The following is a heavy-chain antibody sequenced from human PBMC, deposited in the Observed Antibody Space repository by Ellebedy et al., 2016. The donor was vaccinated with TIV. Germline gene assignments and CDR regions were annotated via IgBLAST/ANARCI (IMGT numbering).Heavy chain of an antibody. CDR3: ARDQGGYSGYAPHFDYYYYYGMDV. Sequence: SETLSLXXTVSGGSVSSGSSYWSWIRQPPGKGLEWIGYIYYSGSTNYNPSLKSRVTISVDTSKNQFSLKLSSVTAADTAVYYCARDQGGYSGYAPHFDYYYYYGMDVWGQGTTVTVSS. J-gene: IGHJ6*02. CDR1: GGSVSSGSSY. V-gene: IGHV4-61*01. CDR2: IYYSGST. D-gene: IGHD5-12*01.